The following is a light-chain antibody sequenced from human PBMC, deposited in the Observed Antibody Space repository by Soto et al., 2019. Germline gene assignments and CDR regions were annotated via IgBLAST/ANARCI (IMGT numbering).Light chain of an antibody. V-gene: IGKV3-20*01. J-gene: IGKJ1*01. CDR2: GAS. CDR3: QHYGSSWT. CDR1: QSVSSSY. Sequence: EIVLTQSPGTLSLSPGERATLSCRASQSVSSSYLAWYQQKPGQAPMLLIYGASSRATGIPDRFSGSGSGTDFTLTISRLEPEDFAVYYWQHYGSSWTFGQGTKVEIK.